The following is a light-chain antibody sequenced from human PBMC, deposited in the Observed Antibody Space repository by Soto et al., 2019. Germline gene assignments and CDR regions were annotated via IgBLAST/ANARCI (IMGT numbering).Light chain of an antibody. Sequence: QSVLPQPPSLSGTPGQRVTISCSGRNSNLGRYSLNWYQHFPGTAPKILIYSDDERPSGVPDRFSGSKSGTSVSLAISGLQSEDEAEYFCAAWDDNLNGPLFGGGTQLTVL. J-gene: IGLJ3*02. CDR2: SDD. CDR1: NSNLGRYS. CDR3: AAWDDNLNGPL. V-gene: IGLV1-44*01.